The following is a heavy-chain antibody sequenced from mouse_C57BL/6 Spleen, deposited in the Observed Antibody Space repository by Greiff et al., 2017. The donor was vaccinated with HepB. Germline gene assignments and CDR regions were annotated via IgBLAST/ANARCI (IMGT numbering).Heavy chain of an antibody. CDR2: INPNNGGT. J-gene: IGHJ3*01. Sequence: EVQLQQSGPELVKPGASVKISCKASGYTFTDYYMNWVKQSHGKSLEWIGDINPNNGGTSYNQKFKGKATLTVDKSSSTAYMELRSLTSEDSAVYYCASGTVVPYWGQGTLVTVSA. CDR3: ASGTVVPY. D-gene: IGHD1-1*01. CDR1: GYTFTDYY. V-gene: IGHV1-26*01.